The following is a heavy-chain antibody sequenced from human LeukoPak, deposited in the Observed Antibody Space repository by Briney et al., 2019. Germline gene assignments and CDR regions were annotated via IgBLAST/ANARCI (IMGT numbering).Heavy chain of an antibody. CDR1: GFTFSSYA. CDR3: AKDGDGTFDY. Sequence: GGSLRLSCAASGFTFSSYAMSWVRQAPGKGLEWVSSISGSGGSIYYADSVKGRFTISRDNAKNSLYLQMNSLRAEDTALYYCAKDGDGTFDYWGQGTLVTVSS. V-gene: IGHV3-23*01. CDR2: ISGSGGSI. J-gene: IGHJ4*02.